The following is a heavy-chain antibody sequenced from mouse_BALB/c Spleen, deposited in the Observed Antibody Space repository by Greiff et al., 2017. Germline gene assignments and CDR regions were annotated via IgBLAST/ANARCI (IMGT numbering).Heavy chain of an antibody. J-gene: IGHJ4*01. Sequence: LQESGAELMKPGASVKISCKATGYTFSSYWIEWVKQRPGHGLEWIGEILPGSGSTNYNEKFKGKATFTADTSSNTAYMQLSSLTSEDSAVYSCARYGNYGVYAMDYWGQGTSVTVSS. CDR3: ARYGNYGVYAMDY. V-gene: IGHV1-9*01. CDR2: ILPGSGST. D-gene: IGHD2-1*01. CDR1: GYTFSSYW.